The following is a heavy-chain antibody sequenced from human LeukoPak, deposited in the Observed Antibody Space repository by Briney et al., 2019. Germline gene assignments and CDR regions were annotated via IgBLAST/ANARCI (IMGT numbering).Heavy chain of an antibody. Sequence: SQTLSLTCTVSGGSISSGAYYWNWIRQHPGKGLEWIGYIYYSGSTYYNPSLKSRVTIAVDTSKNQFSLKLNSVTAADTAVYYCARQGLSSSGWYLDWFDPWGQGTLVTVSS. CDR3: ARQGLSSSGWYLDWFDP. V-gene: IGHV4-30-4*08. CDR1: GGSISSGAYY. D-gene: IGHD6-19*01. J-gene: IGHJ5*02. CDR2: IYYSGST.